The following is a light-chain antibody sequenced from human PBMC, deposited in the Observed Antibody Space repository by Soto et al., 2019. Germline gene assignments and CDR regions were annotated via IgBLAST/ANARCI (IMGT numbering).Light chain of an antibody. CDR2: DVS. J-gene: IGLJ1*01. V-gene: IGLV2-14*01. Sequence: QSLLTQPASVSGSPGQSITISCSGTSSDVGGDKYVSWYQQHPGKAPKLMIYDVSYRPSGVSNRFSGSKSGNTASLTISGLQAEDEADYYCSSYTSSSTYVFGTGTKLTVL. CDR1: SSDVGGDKY. CDR3: SSYTSSSTYV.